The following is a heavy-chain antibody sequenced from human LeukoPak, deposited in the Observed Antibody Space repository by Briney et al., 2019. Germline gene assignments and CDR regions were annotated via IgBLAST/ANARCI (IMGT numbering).Heavy chain of an antibody. J-gene: IGHJ4*02. V-gene: IGHV3-23*01. Sequence: GGSLRLSCAASGFTFSSYAVSWVRQAPGKGLEWVSAISGSGGSTYYADSVKGRFTISRDNSKNTLYLQMNSLRAEDTAVYYCAKSPTYYYDSSGYPYYFDYWGQGTLVTVSS. CDR1: GFTFSSYA. D-gene: IGHD3-22*01. CDR3: AKSPTYYYDSSGYPYYFDY. CDR2: ISGSGGST.